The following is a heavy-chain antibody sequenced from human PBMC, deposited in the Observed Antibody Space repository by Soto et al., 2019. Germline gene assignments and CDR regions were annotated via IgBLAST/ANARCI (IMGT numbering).Heavy chain of an antibody. V-gene: IGHV4-30-2*01. CDR2: IYHSGST. CDR1: GGSISSGGYS. Sequence: SETLSLTCAVSGGSISSGGYSWSWIRQPPGKGLEWIGYIYHSGSTYYNPSLKSRVTISVDRSKNQFSLKLSSVTAADTAVYYCARGRGRRGLRLGELSLYYGMDVWCQGTTVT. J-gene: IGHJ6*02. D-gene: IGHD3-16*02. CDR3: ARGRGRRGLRLGELSLYYGMDV.